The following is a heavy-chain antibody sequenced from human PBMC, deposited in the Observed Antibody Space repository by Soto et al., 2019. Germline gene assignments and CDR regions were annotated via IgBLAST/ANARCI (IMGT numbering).Heavy chain of an antibody. CDR3: ARTYYYDTSGPGSNVDI. CDR2: IYPGDSDT. Sequence: GESLKISCKGSGYSFTAYWIGWVRQMPGRGLEWMGIIYPGDSDTRYSPSFQGQVTISADKSISTAYPQWSSLKASDTAMYYCARTYYYDTSGPGSNVDIWGQGTMVTVSS. D-gene: IGHD3-22*01. J-gene: IGHJ3*02. V-gene: IGHV5-51*01. CDR1: GYSFTAYW.